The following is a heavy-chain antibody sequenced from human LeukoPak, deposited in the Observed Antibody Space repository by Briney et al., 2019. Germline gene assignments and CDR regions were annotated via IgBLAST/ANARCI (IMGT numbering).Heavy chain of an antibody. CDR3: ASYTVGAKTDALDI. CDR1: GFTFSSYS. Sequence: PGGSLRLSCAASGFTFSSYSMNWVRQAPGKGLEWVSSISSSSSYIYYADSVKGRFTISRDNAKNSLYLQMNSLRAEDTAVYYCASYTVGAKTDALDIWAKGQWSPSLQ. V-gene: IGHV3-21*01. D-gene: IGHD1-26*01. CDR2: ISSSSSYI. J-gene: IGHJ3*02.